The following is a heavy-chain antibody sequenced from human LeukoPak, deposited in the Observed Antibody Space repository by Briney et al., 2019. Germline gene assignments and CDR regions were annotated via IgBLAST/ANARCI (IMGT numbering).Heavy chain of an antibody. Sequence: ASVKVSCKASGYTLTGYYMHWVRQAPGQGLEWMGWINPNSGGTNYAQKFQGRVTMTRDTSISTAYMELSRLRSDDTAVYYCARASRGIQLWKGGPLGWFDPWGQGTLVTVSS. J-gene: IGHJ5*02. CDR3: ARASRGIQLWKGGPLGWFDP. V-gene: IGHV1-2*02. D-gene: IGHD5-18*01. CDR2: INPNSGGT. CDR1: GYTLTGYY.